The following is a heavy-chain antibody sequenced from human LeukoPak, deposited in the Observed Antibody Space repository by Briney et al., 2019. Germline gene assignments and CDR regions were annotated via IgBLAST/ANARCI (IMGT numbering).Heavy chain of an antibody. D-gene: IGHD4-17*01. V-gene: IGHV1-69*04. CDR2: IIPILGIA. CDR1: GGTFSSYA. Sequence: SVKVSCKASGGTFSSYAISWVRQAPGQGLEWMGRIIPILGIANYAQKFQGRVTITADKSTSAAYMELRSLISDDTAVYYCARDEDYGDYGPFDYWGQGTLVTVSS. J-gene: IGHJ4*02. CDR3: ARDEDYGDYGPFDY.